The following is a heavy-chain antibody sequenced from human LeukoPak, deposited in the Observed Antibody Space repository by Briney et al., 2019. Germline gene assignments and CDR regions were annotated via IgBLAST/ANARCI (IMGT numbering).Heavy chain of an antibody. Sequence: PSETLSLTCTVSGYSISSGYFWGWIRQPPGKGLEWIGTIYNSGSTYYNPSLKSRVTISVDTSKNQFSLKLSSVTAADTAVYYCARADRRTLFFDYWGQGTLVTVSS. CDR2: IYNSGST. V-gene: IGHV4-38-2*02. CDR3: ARADRRTLFFDY. J-gene: IGHJ4*02. CDR1: GYSISSGYF.